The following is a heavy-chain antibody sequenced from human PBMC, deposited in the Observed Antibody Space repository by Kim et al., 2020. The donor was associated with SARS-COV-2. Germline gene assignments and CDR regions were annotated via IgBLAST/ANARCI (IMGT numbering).Heavy chain of an antibody. V-gene: IGHV4-38-2*02. Sequence: SETLSLTCTVSGYSISSGYYWGWIRQPPGKGLEWIGSIYHSGSTYYNPFLKSRVTISVDTSKNQFSLKLSSVTAADTAVYYCARVRSLDSSSLLVRSGVGYYYYGMDVWGQGTTVTVSS. CDR3: ARVRSLDSSSLLVRSGVGYYYYGMDV. CDR1: GYSISSGYY. D-gene: IGHD6-6*01. J-gene: IGHJ6*02. CDR2: IYHSGST.